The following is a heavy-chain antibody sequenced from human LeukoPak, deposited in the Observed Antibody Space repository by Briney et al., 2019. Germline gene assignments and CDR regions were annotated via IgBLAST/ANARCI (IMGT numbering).Heavy chain of an antibody. CDR2: IIPIFGTA. J-gene: IGHJ3*02. CDR1: GGTFSSYA. CDR3: ARDGIAAAGPGGDAFDI. D-gene: IGHD6-13*01. Sequence: GASVKVSCKASGGTFSSYAISWVRQAPGQGLEWMGGIIPIFGTANYAQKFQGRVTITTDESTSTAYMELSSLRSEDTAVYYCARDGIAAAGPGGDAFDIWGQGTMVTVSS. V-gene: IGHV1-69*05.